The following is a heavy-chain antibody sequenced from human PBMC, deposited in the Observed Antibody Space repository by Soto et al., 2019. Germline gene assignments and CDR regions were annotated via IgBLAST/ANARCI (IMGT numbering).Heavy chain of an antibody. CDR2: IKQDGSEK. CDR1: GFTFSSYW. Sequence: GGSLRLSCAASGFTFSSYWMSWVRQAPGKGLEWVANIKQDGSEKYYVDSVKGRFTISRDNAKNSLYLQMNSLRAEDTAVYYCARAAVTFGGVIVLDYWGQGTLVTVSS. J-gene: IGHJ4*02. V-gene: IGHV3-7*04. D-gene: IGHD3-16*02. CDR3: ARAAVTFGGVIVLDY.